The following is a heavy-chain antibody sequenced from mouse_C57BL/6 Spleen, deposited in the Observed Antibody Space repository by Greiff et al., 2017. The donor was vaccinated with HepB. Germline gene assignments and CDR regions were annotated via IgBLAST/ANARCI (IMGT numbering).Heavy chain of an antibody. D-gene: IGHD1-1*01. CDR2: IDAETGGT. Sequence: VQLQQSGAELVRPGASVTLSCKASGYTFTDYEMHWVEQTPVHGLEWIGAIDAETGGTAYNQKFKGKAILTADKSSSTAYMELRSLTSEDSAVYYCTREGGLYYYGSSPFAYWGQGTLVTVSA. V-gene: IGHV1-15*01. CDR3: TREGGLYYYGSSPFAY. J-gene: IGHJ3*01. CDR1: GYTFTDYE.